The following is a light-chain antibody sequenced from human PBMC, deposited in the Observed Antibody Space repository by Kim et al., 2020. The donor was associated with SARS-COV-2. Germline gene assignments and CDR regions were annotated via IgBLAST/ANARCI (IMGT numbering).Light chain of an antibody. Sequence: GQRVTFSCSGSSSNIGKNYVSWYQQRPGTAPKLLIYDNNERPSGIPDRFAGSKSGTSATLGITGLQTGDEADYYCGTWDSSLSSWVFGGGTQLTV. V-gene: IGLV1-51*01. J-gene: IGLJ3*02. CDR2: DNN. CDR1: SSNIGKNY. CDR3: GTWDSSLSSWV.